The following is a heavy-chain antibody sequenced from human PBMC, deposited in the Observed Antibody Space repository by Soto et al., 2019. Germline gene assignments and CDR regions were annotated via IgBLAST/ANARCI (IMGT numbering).Heavy chain of an antibody. J-gene: IGHJ4*02. D-gene: IGHD3-22*01. Sequence: QVQLQESGPGLVKPSQTLSLTCTVSGDSIGTGGYYWDWIRQHPGKGPEWIGDIHCSWNTYYNPSPKSRLTVSLDTPKNQFSLPLSSVTAADTAVYYCATNHDDISGRTPLLFDSWGQGTLVTVSS. CDR2: IHCSWNT. V-gene: IGHV4-31*03. CDR3: ATNHDDISGRTPLLFDS. CDR1: GDSIGTGGYY.